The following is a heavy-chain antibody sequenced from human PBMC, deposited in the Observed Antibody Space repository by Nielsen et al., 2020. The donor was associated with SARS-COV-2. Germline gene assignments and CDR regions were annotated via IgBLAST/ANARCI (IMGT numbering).Heavy chain of an antibody. V-gene: IGHV3-20*04. Sequence: GESLKISCAASGFSFDDDGMSWVRQVPGRGLEWVSGINWNGGRTGYADSVRGRFTISRDNAQSSLYLQMNSLRVEDTGLYYCARGYLAAPYYYGMDVWGQGTTVTVSS. CDR1: GFSFDDDG. J-gene: IGHJ6*02. CDR3: ARGYLAAPYYYGMDV. D-gene: IGHD6-13*01. CDR2: INWNGGRT.